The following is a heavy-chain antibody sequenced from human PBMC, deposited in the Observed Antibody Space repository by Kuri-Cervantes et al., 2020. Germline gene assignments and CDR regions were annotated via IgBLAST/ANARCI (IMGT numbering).Heavy chain of an antibody. D-gene: IGHD7-27*01. V-gene: IGHV3-11*04. CDR2: ISSSGSTI. CDR1: GFTFSDYY. J-gene: IGHJ4*02. Sequence: GGSLRLSCAASGFTFSDYYMSWIRQAPGKGLEWVSYISSSGSTIYYADSVKGRFTISRDNAKNSLYLRMDSLRVEDTALYYCAKERLGMGFDYWGQGALVTVSS. CDR3: AKERLGMGFDY.